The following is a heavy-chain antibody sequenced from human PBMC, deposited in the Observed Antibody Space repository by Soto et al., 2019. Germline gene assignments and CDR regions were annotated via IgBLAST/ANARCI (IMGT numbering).Heavy chain of an antibody. Sequence: EVQLVESGGGLLQPGGSLRLSCVASGFTFSSYSMNWVRQAPGKGLECVSYISTTSSTIYYADSVKGRFTISRDNAKNSLYLQMNSLRAEDTAVYYCARALRGYSGFADSWGQGTLVTVSS. J-gene: IGHJ4*02. D-gene: IGHD5-12*01. V-gene: IGHV3-48*01. CDR3: ARALRGYSGFADS. CDR2: ISTTSSTI. CDR1: GFTFSSYS.